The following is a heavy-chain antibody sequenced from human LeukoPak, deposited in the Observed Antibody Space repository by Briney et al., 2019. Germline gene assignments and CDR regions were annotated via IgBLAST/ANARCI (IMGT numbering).Heavy chain of an antibody. Sequence: GGSLRLSCAASGFTLSSYWMHWVRQAPGKGLVWVSRINSDGSSTSYADSVKGRFTISRDNAKNTLYLQMNSLRAEDTAVYYCASGGAAAGTYYYYYYMDVWGKGTTVTISS. CDR2: INSDGSST. J-gene: IGHJ6*03. CDR1: GFTLSSYW. CDR3: ASGGAAAGTYYYYYYMDV. V-gene: IGHV3-74*01. D-gene: IGHD6-13*01.